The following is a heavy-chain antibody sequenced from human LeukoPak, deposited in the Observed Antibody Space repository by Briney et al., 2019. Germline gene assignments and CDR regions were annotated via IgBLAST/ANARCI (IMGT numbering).Heavy chain of an antibody. CDR2: IYHSGST. Sequence: SETLSLTCTVSGGSISSGGYYWSWIRQPPGKGLEWIGYIYHSGSTYYNPSLKSRVSISIDTSKNQVSLKVTSVTAADTAVYYCARQQWLEQDAFDIWGQGTMVTVSS. CDR1: GGSISSGGYY. CDR3: ARQQWLEQDAFDI. D-gene: IGHD6-19*01. V-gene: IGHV4-30-2*01. J-gene: IGHJ3*02.